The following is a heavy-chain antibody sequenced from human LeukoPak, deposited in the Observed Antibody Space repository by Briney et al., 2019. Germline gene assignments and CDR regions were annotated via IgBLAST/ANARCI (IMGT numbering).Heavy chain of an antibody. Sequence: PGGSLRLSCVASGFTFWSHAMNWVRQAPGKGLEWVSSISRNSLYMYYADSLKGRFTISRDNAKNSLYLQMGSLRAEDTAVYYCARDKVGHDFWSGYSDFWGQGTLVTVSS. J-gene: IGHJ4*02. CDR3: ARDKVGHDFWSGYSDF. D-gene: IGHD3-3*01. CDR1: GFTFWSHA. V-gene: IGHV3-21*06. CDR2: ISRNSLYM.